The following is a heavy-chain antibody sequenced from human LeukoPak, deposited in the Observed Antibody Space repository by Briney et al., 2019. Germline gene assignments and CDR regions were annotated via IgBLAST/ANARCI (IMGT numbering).Heavy chain of an antibody. D-gene: IGHD5-18*01. CDR2: ISYDGSNK. V-gene: IGHV3-30*03. CDR3: ARADTAMVFDY. J-gene: IGHJ4*02. CDR1: GFTFSSHW. Sequence: GGSLRLSCAASGFTFSSHWMNWVRQAQGKGLEWVAVISYDGSNKYYADSVKGRFTISRDNSKNTLYLQMNSLRAEDTAVYYCARADTAMVFDYWGQGTLVTVSS.